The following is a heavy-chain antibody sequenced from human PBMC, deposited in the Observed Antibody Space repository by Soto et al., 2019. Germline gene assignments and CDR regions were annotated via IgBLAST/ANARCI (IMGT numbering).Heavy chain of an antibody. CDR1: GDSISGSQW. Sequence: PSETLSLTCAVSGDSISGSQWWSWVRLPPGKGLEWIGEISHTGTTNYNPSLKSRVTMSVDKPKNQFSLKLNSVTAADTAVYYCARVRYGMDVWGQGTTVTVSS. V-gene: IGHV4-4*02. J-gene: IGHJ6*02. CDR3: ARVRYGMDV. CDR2: ISHTGTT.